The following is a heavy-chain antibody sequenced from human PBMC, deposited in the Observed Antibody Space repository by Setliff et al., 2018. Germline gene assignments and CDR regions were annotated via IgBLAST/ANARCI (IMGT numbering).Heavy chain of an antibody. V-gene: IGHV1-46*01. CDR1: GYIFTNYY. J-gene: IGHJ6*03. D-gene: IGHD5-18*01. CDR2: MNPGRGSR. CDR3: ARGGHIRYDYYYMDV. Sequence: ASVKVSCKTSGYIFTNYYVHWVRQAPGQGLEWMGVMNPGRGSRNYAQRFQGRVTMTSDTSTGTVYMELSSLRSEDTALYYCARGGHIRYDYYYMDVWGKGTTVTVS.